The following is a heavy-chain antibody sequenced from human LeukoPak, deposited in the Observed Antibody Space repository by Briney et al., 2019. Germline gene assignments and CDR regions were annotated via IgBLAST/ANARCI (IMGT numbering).Heavy chain of an antibody. D-gene: IGHD1-26*01. CDR1: GFTFSSYG. CDR2: IWYDGSNK. J-gene: IGHJ4*02. CDR3: AKDLRSGSFPFDY. V-gene: IGHV3-33*06. Sequence: GGSLRLSCAASGFTFSSYGMHWVRQAPGKGLEWVAVIWYDGSNKYYADSVKGRFTISRDNSKNTLYLQMNSLRAEDTAVYYCAKDLRSGSFPFDYWGQGTLVTVSS.